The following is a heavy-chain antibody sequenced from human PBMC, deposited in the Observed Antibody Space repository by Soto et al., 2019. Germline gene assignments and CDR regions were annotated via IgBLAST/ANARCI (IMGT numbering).Heavy chain of an antibody. V-gene: IGHV4-30-4*01. CDR1: GGSVTSDEDY. J-gene: IGHJ4*02. Sequence: TLSLTCTVSGGSVTSDEDYWSWIRQSPGKGLEWIGYISNSGSTGYNPSLKTRLPMSVDRSKNQFTLGLTSVTAADTAVYFCATESGSTYGYFDYWGQGTQVTVSS. D-gene: IGHD4-17*01. CDR2: ISNSGST. CDR3: ATESGSTYGYFDY.